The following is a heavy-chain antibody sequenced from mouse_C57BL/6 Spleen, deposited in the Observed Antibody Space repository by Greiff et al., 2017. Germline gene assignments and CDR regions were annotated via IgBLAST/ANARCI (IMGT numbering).Heavy chain of an antibody. J-gene: IGHJ4*01. Sequence: LQQSGASVTISCKASGFAFSSYWLNLVKQRTGKGLEWLGQIYPGDGDTNYNGKFKGTATLTADKSSSTAYMQLSSLTSEDSAVYFCARLSSYYWLDYWGQGTSVTVSS. V-gene: IGHV1-80*01. D-gene: IGHD2-12*01. CDR3: ARLSSYYWLDY. CDR2: IYPGDGDT. CDR1: GFAFSSYW.